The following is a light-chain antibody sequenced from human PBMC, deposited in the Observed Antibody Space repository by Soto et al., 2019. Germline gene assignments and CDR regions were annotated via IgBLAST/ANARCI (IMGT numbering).Light chain of an antibody. J-gene: IGLJ2*01. Sequence: QAVVTQEPSLTVSPGGTVTLTCGSSTGTVTSGHFPYWLQQKPGQAPRTLIYDTSNKHSWTPARFSGSLLGGKAALTLSGAQPEDEADYCYLLCYGGTRRYVVFGGGTKLTVL. CDR3: LLCYGGTRRYVV. V-gene: IGLV7-46*01. CDR1: TGTVTSGHF. CDR2: DTS.